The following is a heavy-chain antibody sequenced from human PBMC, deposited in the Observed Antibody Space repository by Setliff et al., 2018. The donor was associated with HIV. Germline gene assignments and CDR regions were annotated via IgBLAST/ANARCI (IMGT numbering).Heavy chain of an antibody. D-gene: IGHD3-10*01. CDR2: IYPSGNI. CDR3: ASAAGLHSGSGPPLEY. Sequence: SETLSLTCTVSGGSISRYYWSWIRQPAGNGLEWIGRIYPSGNINYNPSLKSLLTMSIDTSKNQLSLKLSSVTATDTAVYYGASAAGLHSGSGPPLEYWGQGIQVTVSS. V-gene: IGHV4-4*07. J-gene: IGHJ4*02. CDR1: GGSISRYY.